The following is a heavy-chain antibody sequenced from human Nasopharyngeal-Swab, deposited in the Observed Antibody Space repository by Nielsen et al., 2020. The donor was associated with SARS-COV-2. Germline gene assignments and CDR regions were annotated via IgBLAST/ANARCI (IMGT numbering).Heavy chain of an antibody. CDR2: IDWDDDK. V-gene: IGHV2-70*01. CDR3: ARAQTSSWAVRYYYYVDV. Sequence: WIRQPPGKALEWLALIDWDDDKYYSTSLRTRLTISKDTSKNQVVLTMTNMDPVDTATYYCARAQTSSWAVRYYYYVDVWGKGTTVTVSS. D-gene: IGHD6-13*01. J-gene: IGHJ6*03.